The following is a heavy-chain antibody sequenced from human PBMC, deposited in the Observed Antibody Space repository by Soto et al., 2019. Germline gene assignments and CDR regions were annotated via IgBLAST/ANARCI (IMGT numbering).Heavy chain of an antibody. V-gene: IGHV3-33*01. CDR3: ARYPPHCSGGSCRSYYYYMDV. CDR2: IWYDGSNK. D-gene: IGHD2-15*01. CDR1: GFTFSSYG. Sequence: GGSLRLSCAASGFTFSSYGMHWVRQAPGKGLEWVAVIWYDGSNKYYADSVKGRFTISRDNSKNTLYLQMNSLRAEDTAVYYCARYPPHCSGGSCRSYYYYMDVWGKGTTVTVSS. J-gene: IGHJ6*03.